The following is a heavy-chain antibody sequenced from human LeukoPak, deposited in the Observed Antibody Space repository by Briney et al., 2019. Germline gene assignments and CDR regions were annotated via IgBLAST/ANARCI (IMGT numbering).Heavy chain of an antibody. V-gene: IGHV1-18*04. J-gene: IGHJ3*02. CDR1: GYTFTNYG. D-gene: IGHD2-2*01. CDR3: ARWYCSSTSCYAGAFDM. Sequence: ASVKVSCKASGYTFTNYGISWVRQAPGQGLEWMGWISPYNDCTNYAQKLQGRVTMTTDTSTSTGYMELRSLRSDDTAVYYCARWYCSSTSCYAGAFDMWGQGTMVTVPS. CDR2: ISPYNDCT.